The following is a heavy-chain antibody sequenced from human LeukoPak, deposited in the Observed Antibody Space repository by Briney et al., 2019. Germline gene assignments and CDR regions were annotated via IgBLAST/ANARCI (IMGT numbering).Heavy chain of an antibody. Sequence: SQTLSLTCTVSGCSISSGGYYWSWIRQHPGKGLEWIGYIYYSGSTYYNPSLKSRVTISVDTSKNQFSLKLSSVTAADTAVYYCARDRDSSGYYSGWGQGTLVTVSS. CDR2: IYYSGST. CDR3: ARDRDSSGYYSG. J-gene: IGHJ4*02. V-gene: IGHV4-31*03. D-gene: IGHD3-22*01. CDR1: GCSISSGGYY.